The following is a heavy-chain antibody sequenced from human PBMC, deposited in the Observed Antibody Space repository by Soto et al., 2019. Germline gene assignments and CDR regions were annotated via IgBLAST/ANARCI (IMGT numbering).Heavy chain of an antibody. CDR1: GFTFSSYS. Sequence: GGSLRLSCAASGFTFSSYSMNWVRQAPGKGLEWVASIISSISYIYYADSVKVGFTISRDNAKNSLYLQMNSLRAEDTVVYYCVRAPGTNLLRYFVWLLEAYYFDYWGQGTLVTVSS. CDR2: IISSISYI. J-gene: IGHJ4*02. D-gene: IGHD3-9*01. CDR3: VRAPGTNLLRYFVWLLEAYYFDY. V-gene: IGHV3-21*01.